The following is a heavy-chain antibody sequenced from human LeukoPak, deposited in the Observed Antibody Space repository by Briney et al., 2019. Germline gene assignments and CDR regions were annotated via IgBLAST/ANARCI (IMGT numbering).Heavy chain of an antibody. J-gene: IGHJ4*02. CDR1: GFTFSSYA. V-gene: IGHV3-23*01. CDR2: ISGSGGST. D-gene: IGHD3-16*02. Sequence: GGSLRLSCAASGFTFSSYAMSWVRQAPGKGLEWVSAISGSGGSTYYADSVKGRFTISRDNSKNTLYLQMDSLRAEDTAVYYCAKDRGAYYDYVWGSYRMPDDYWGQGTLVTVSS. CDR3: AKDRGAYYDYVWGSYRMPDDY.